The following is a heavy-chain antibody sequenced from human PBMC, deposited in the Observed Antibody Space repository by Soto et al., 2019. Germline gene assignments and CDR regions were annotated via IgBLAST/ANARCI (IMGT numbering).Heavy chain of an antibody. CDR2: ISSSSSYI. CDR3: ARIVVAADYYYYYMDV. D-gene: IGHD2-15*01. Sequence: EVQLVESGGGLVKPGGSLRLSCAASGFTFSSYSMNWVRQAPGKGLEWVSSISSSSSYIYYADSVKGRFTISRHNAKNSLYLQMNSLRAEDTAVYYCARIVVAADYYYYYMDVWGKGTTVTVSS. CDR1: GFTFSSYS. J-gene: IGHJ6*03. V-gene: IGHV3-21*01.